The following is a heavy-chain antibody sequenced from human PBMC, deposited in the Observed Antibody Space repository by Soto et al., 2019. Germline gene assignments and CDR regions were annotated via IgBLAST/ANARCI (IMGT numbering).Heavy chain of an antibody. J-gene: IGHJ4*02. CDR3: ARVPRLWFGELSDY. Sequence: QVQLVQSGAEVKKPGASVKVSCKASGYTFTSYGISWVRQAPGQGLEWMGWISAYNGNTNYAQKLQGRVTMTTDTXXGTAYMEVRSLRSDDTAVYYCARVPRLWFGELSDYWGQGTLVAVSS. V-gene: IGHV1-18*01. CDR2: ISAYNGNT. CDR1: GYTFTSYG. D-gene: IGHD3-10*01.